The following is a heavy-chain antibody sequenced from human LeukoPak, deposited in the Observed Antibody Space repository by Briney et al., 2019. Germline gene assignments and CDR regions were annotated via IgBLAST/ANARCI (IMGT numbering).Heavy chain of an antibody. D-gene: IGHD2-2*01. CDR2: INPNSGGT. V-gene: IGHV1-2*02. CDR1: GYTSTDYY. Sequence: ASVKVSCKASGYTSTDYYMHWVRQAPGQGLEWMGWINPNSGGTNYAQKFQGRVTMTTDTSTSTVYMELRSLRSDDTAVYYCARSESYALDYWGQGTLVTVSS. CDR3: ARSESYALDY. J-gene: IGHJ4*02.